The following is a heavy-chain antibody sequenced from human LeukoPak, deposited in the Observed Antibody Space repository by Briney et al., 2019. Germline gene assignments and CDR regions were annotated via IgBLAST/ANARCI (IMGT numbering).Heavy chain of an antibody. CDR1: GYTFTAYY. Sequence: ASVKVSCKASGYTFTAYYMHWVRQAPGQGLEWMGWINPNSGGTNYAQKFQGRVTMTRDTSISTAYMELSRLRSDDTAVYYCAILLLWFGELLTVDAFDIWDQGTMVTVSS. D-gene: IGHD3-10*01. V-gene: IGHV1-2*02. CDR2: INPNSGGT. CDR3: AILLLWFGELLTVDAFDI. J-gene: IGHJ3*02.